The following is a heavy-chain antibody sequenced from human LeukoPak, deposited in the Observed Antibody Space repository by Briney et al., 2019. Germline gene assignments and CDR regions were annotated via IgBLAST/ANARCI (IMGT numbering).Heavy chain of an antibody. D-gene: IGHD3-22*01. CDR2: IYTSGSI. J-gene: IGHJ4*02. Sequence: SEALSLTCTVSGGSISSYYWSWIRQPAGKGLEWIGRIYTSGSITYNAYLKNGVTISVETSKNQFSLILSSVTAADTAVYYCAREGGSYDSSGYYSLFYYFDYWGQRTLVTVSS. V-gene: IGHV4-4*07. CDR3: AREGGSYDSSGYYSLFYYFDY. CDR1: GGSISSYY.